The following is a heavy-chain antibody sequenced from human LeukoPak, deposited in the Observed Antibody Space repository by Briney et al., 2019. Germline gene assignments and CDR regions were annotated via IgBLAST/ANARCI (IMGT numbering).Heavy chain of an antibody. CDR3: ARGNYDILTGYSHYYYYYGMDV. CDR2: IYYSGST. D-gene: IGHD3-9*01. Sequence: SETLSLTCTVSGGSTSSYYWSWIRQPPGKGLEWIGYIYYSGSTNYNPSLKSRVTISVDTSKNQFSLKLSSVTAADTAVYYCARGNYDILTGYSHYYYYYGMDVWGQGTTVTVSS. J-gene: IGHJ6*02. CDR1: GGSTSSYY. V-gene: IGHV4-59*01.